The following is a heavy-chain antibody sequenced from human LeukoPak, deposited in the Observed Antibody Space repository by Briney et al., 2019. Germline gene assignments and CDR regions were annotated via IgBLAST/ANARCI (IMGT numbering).Heavy chain of an antibody. J-gene: IGHJ4*02. Sequence: PGGSLRLSCAASGFTFSSYWMSWVRQAPGKGLEWVANIKQDGSEKYYVDSVKGRFTISRDNAKNSLYLQMNSLRAEDTAVYYCGRARVAGIPRTYYFDYWGQGTLVTVSS. CDR1: GFTFSSYW. CDR3: GRARVAGIPRTYYFDY. CDR2: IKQDGSEK. D-gene: IGHD1-1*01. V-gene: IGHV3-7*01.